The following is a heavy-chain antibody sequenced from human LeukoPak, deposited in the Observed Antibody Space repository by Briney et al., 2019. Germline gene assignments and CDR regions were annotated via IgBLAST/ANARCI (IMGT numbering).Heavy chain of an antibody. V-gene: IGHV3-30*18. CDR3: AKEGEMAAMGY. CDR2: ISYDGSNK. Sequence: PGGSLRLSCAASRFTFSSYGMHWVRQAPGKGLEWVAVISYDGSNKYYADSVKGRFTISRDNSKNTLYLQMNSLRAEDTAVYYCAKEGEMAAMGYWGQRTLVTVSS. J-gene: IGHJ4*02. D-gene: IGHD5-24*01. CDR1: RFTFSSYG.